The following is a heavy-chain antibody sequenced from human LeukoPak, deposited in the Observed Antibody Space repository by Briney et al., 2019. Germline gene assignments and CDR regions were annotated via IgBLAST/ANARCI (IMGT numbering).Heavy chain of an antibody. V-gene: IGHV3-30*03. CDR1: GFTFSSYG. CDR2: ISYDGSNK. Sequence: GGSLRLSCAASGFTFSSYGMHWVRQAPGKGLEWVAVISYDGSNKYYADSVKGRFTISRDNSKNTLYLQMNSLRAEDTAVYYCARDWVDILTGYYSDYWGQGTLVTVSS. J-gene: IGHJ4*02. CDR3: ARDWVDILTGYYSDY. D-gene: IGHD3-9*01.